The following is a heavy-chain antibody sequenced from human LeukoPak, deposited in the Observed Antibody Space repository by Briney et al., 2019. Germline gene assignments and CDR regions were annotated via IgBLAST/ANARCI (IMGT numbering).Heavy chain of an antibody. V-gene: IGHV3-23*01. CDR1: GFTFSSYA. CDR2: ISGSGGST. CDR3: AKLAPSDYGDTPYFDY. J-gene: IGHJ4*02. D-gene: IGHD4-17*01. Sequence: GGSLRLSCAASGFTFSSYAMSWVRQAPGKGLEWVSAISGSGGSTYYADSVKGRFIISRDNSKNTLYLQMNSLRAEDTAVYYCAKLAPSDYGDTPYFDYWGQGTLVTVSS.